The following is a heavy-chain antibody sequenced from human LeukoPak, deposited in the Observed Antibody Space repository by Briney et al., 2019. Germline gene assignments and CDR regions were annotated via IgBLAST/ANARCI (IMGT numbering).Heavy chain of an antibody. CDR1: GGSISSYY. CDR3: ARNSERTRIVVVPAAMVFDY. Sequence: SETLSLTCTVSGGSISSYYWSWMRQPPGKGLEWIGYIYYSGSTNYNPSLKSRVTISVDTSKNQFSLKLSSVTAADTAVYYCARNSERTRIVVVPAAMVFDYWGQGTLVTVSS. CDR2: IYYSGST. V-gene: IGHV4-59*01. J-gene: IGHJ4*02. D-gene: IGHD2-2*01.